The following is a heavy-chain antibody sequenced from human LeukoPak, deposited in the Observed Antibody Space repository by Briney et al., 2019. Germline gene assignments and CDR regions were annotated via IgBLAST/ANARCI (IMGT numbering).Heavy chain of an antibody. D-gene: IGHD3-9*01. CDR3: AREGSHRLEYFVSGEYYYYGMDV. V-gene: IGHV4-61*01. CDR2: IYYSGST. Sequence: SETLSLTCTVSGGSVSSGSYYWSWIRQPPGKGLEWIGYIYYSGSTNYNPSLKSRVTISVDTSKNQFSLKLSSVTAADTAVYYCAREGSHRLEYFVSGEYYYYGMDVWGKGTTVTVSS. J-gene: IGHJ6*04. CDR1: GGSVSSGSYY.